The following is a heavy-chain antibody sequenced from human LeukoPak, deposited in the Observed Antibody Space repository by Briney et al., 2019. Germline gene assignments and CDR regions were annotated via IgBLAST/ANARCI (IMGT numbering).Heavy chain of an antibody. CDR1: GFTFSNYA. V-gene: IGHV3-23*01. CDR3: ARVGDSSSWYWDWFDP. CDR2: ISGSGDST. J-gene: IGHJ5*02. Sequence: GGSLRLSCAASGFTFSNYAMRWVRQAPGKGLEWVSGISGSGDSTYYADSVKGRFTISRDNSKNTLYLQMNSLRAEDTAVYYCARVGDSSSWYWDWFDPWGQGTLVTVSS. D-gene: IGHD6-13*01.